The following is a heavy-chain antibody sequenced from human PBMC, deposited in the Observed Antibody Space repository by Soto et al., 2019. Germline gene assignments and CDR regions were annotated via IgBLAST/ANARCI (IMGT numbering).Heavy chain of an antibody. CDR2: ISSTTNYI. J-gene: IGHJ5*02. CDR3: ARSLPYDFWTGYPNWFDP. Sequence: PGGSLRLSCAASGFTFTRYSMNWVRQAPGKGLEWVSSISSTTNYIYYGDSMKGRFTISRDNAKTKNSLYLQMNSLRAEDTAVYYCARSLPYDFWTGYPNWFDPWGQGTLVTVSS. CDR1: GFTFTRYS. D-gene: IGHD3-3*01. V-gene: IGHV3-21*04.